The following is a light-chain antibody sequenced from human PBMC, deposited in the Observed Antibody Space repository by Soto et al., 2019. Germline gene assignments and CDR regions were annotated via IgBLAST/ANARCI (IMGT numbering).Light chain of an antibody. Sequence: QSALTQPPSVSGSPGQSVTISCTGTSSDIGVYNYVSWYQQLPDKAPKLMIYDVSKRPSGVPDRFSGSNSGNTASLTISGLQPEDEADYYCCSYAGTTHVFGTGTKLTVL. CDR3: CSYAGTTHV. J-gene: IGLJ1*01. CDR2: DVS. CDR1: SSDIGVYNY. V-gene: IGLV2-11*01.